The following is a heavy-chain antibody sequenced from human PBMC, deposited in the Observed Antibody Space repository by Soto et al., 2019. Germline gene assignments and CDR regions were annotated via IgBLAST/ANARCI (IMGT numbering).Heavy chain of an antibody. CDR1: GGSISSSSYY. CDR2: IYYSGST. J-gene: IGHJ4*02. D-gene: IGHD4-17*01. Sequence: SETLSITCTVSGGSISSSSYYWGWIRQPPGKGLEWIGSIYYSGSTYYNPSLKSRVTISVDTSKNQFSLKLSSVTAADTAVYYCARGVTTVTTFDYWGQGTLVTVSS. CDR3: ARGVTTVTTFDY. V-gene: IGHV4-39*07.